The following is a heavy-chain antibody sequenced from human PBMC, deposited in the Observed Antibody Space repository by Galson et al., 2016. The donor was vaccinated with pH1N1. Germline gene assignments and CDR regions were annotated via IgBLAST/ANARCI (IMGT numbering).Heavy chain of an antibody. CDR1: GGPFKTYT. J-gene: IGHJ3*02. D-gene: IGHD3-10*01. V-gene: IGHV1-69*13. CDR3: ARDVRTYYISWTDAFDI. Sequence: SVKVSCKVSGGPFKTYTFSWVRQAPGQGLEWMARIIPMFGTTKYAQNFQDRVTITADESTGTVYMELNSLTSEDTAVYYCARDVRTYYISWTDAFDIWGQGTMVILSS. CDR2: IIPMFGTT.